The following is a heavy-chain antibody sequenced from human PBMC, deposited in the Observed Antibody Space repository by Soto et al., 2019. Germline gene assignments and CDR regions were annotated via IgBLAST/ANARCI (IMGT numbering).Heavy chain of an antibody. CDR1: GGSISSYY. V-gene: IGHV4-59*01. Sequence: QVQLQESGPGLVKPSETLSLTCTVSGGSISSYYWSWIRQPPGKGLEWIGYIYYSGSTNYNPSLRIRVTISVDTSKNQFSLKLSSVTAADTAVYYCARGKTTGEIDYWGQGTLVTVSS. J-gene: IGHJ4*02. CDR2: IYYSGST. CDR3: ARGKTTGEIDY. D-gene: IGHD3-16*01.